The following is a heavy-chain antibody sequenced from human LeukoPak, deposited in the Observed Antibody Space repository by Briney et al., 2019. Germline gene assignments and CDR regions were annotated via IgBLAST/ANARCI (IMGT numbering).Heavy chain of an antibody. CDR3: ARLGYCNNFSCYTWNYGY. V-gene: IGHV4-30-2*01. CDR1: GGSISSGFNY. CDR2: ISQSGST. J-gene: IGHJ4*02. D-gene: IGHD2-2*02. Sequence: SHTLSLTCTVSGGSISSGFNYWSWIRQPPGKGLEWIGYISQSGSTHYNPSLKSRVTISSDTSKNQFSLRLTSVTAADTAVYYCARLGYCNNFSCYTWNYGYWGQGTLATVSS.